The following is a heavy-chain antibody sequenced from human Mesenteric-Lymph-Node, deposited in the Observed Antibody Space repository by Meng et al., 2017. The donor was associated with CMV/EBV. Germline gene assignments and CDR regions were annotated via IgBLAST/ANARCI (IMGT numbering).Heavy chain of an antibody. CDR2: IRYEGGSD. CDR1: GFTFSSYG. D-gene: IGHD3-9*01. V-gene: IGHV3-30*02. J-gene: IGHJ4*02. Sequence: GESLKISCAASGFTFSSYGMQWFRQAPGKGLEWVGFIRYEGGSDNYADSLRGRFIISTDKPRNTVHLQMSSLTKDDTAVYYCARDRDWSFDLWGQGTPVTVSS. CDR3: ARDRDWSFDL.